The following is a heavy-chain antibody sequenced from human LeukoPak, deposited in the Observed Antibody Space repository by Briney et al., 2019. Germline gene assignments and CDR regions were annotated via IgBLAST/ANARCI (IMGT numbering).Heavy chain of an antibody. CDR2: ISHDGNNK. Sequence: GGSLRLSCAASGFTFSSYWMTWVRQAPGKGLEWVAVISHDGNNKYYADSVKGRFTISRDNSKNTLYLHMNNLRVEDTAVYYCAREPLVGAHFDYWGQGTLVTVSS. CDR3: AREPLVGAHFDY. V-gene: IGHV3-30-3*01. CDR1: GFTFSSYW. J-gene: IGHJ4*02. D-gene: IGHD1-26*01.